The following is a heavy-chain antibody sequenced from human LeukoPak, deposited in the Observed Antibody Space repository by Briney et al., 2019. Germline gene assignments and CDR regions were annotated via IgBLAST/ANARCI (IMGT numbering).Heavy chain of an antibody. V-gene: IGHV4-34*01. CDR1: GGSFSGYY. D-gene: IGHD2-2*01. Sequence: SETLSLTCAVYGGSFSGYYWSWIRQPPGKGLEWIGELNHSGSTNYNPSLKSRVTISVDTSKNQFSLKLSSVTAADTAVYYCAPYCSSTSCYGEGDYWGQGTLVTVSS. CDR3: APYCSSTSCYGEGDY. J-gene: IGHJ4*02. CDR2: LNHSGST.